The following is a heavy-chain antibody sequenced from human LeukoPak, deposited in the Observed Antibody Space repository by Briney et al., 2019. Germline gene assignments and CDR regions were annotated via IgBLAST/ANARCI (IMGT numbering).Heavy chain of an antibody. CDR3: ARGHQSYQLKYKNFDY. CDR2: INPSGGST. Sequence: ASVKVSCKASGYTFTSYYMHWVRQAPGQGLEWMGIINPSGGSTSYAQKFQGRVTMTRDTSTSTVYMELSSLRSEDTAVYYCARGHQSYQLKYKNFDYWGQGTLVTVSS. V-gene: IGHV1-46*01. D-gene: IGHD2-2*01. J-gene: IGHJ4*02. CDR1: GYTFTSYY.